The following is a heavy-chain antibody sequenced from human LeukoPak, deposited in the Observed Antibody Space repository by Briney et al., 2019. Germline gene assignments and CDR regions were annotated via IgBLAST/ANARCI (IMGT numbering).Heavy chain of an antibody. J-gene: IGHJ3*02. D-gene: IGHD3-3*01. CDR2: IYTSGST. CDR1: GGSISSYY. V-gene: IGHV4-4*07. CDR3: ARDREWLSAFDI. Sequence: SETLSLTCTVSGGSISSYYWSWIRQPAGKGLEWIGRIYTSGSTNYNPSLKSRVTMSVDTSKNQLSLKLSSVTAADTAVYYCARDREWLSAFDIWGQGTMVTVSS.